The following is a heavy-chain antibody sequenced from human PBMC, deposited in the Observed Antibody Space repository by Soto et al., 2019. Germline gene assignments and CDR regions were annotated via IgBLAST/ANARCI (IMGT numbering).Heavy chain of an antibody. J-gene: IGHJ4*02. V-gene: IGHV1-18*01. CDR3: ARDEYYYDSSGYYQVQFDY. CDR1: GYTFTSYG. CDR2: ISAYNGNT. Sequence: GASVKVSCKASGYTFTSYGISWVRQAPGQGLEWMGWISAYNGNTNYAQKLQGRVTMTTDTSTSTAYMELRSLRSDDTAVYYCARDEYYYDSSGYYQVQFDYWGQGTLVTVS. D-gene: IGHD3-22*01.